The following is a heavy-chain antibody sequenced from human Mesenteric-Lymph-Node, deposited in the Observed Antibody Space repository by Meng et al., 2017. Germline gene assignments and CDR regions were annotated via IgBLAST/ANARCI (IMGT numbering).Heavy chain of an antibody. CDR3: ASFPPPGKQWLVTDY. CDR1: GGSISSSSYY. CDR2: VVYSGTT. Sequence: QLQLQEAGHGLVKPSETLSLTCNVSGGSISSSSYYWAWIRQPPGEGLEWIGSVVYSGTTYYTSSLKSRVSISVDKSKNQFSLKLSSVTAADTAVYYCASFPPPGKQWLVTDYWGQGTLVTVSS. V-gene: IGHV4-39*07. J-gene: IGHJ4*02. D-gene: IGHD6-19*01.